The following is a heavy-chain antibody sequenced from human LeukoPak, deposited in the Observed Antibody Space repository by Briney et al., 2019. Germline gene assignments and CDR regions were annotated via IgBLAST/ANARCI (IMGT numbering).Heavy chain of an antibody. Sequence: GASVKVSCKASGGTFSSYAISWVRQAPGQGLEWMGGIIPIFDTTNYAQKFQGRVTITTDESTSTAYMELSSLRSEDTAVYYCAKGPQLGSGYHPDYWGQGTLVTVSS. CDR2: IIPIFDTT. D-gene: IGHD3-22*01. CDR3: AKGPQLGSGYHPDY. V-gene: IGHV1-69*05. J-gene: IGHJ4*02. CDR1: GGTFSSYA.